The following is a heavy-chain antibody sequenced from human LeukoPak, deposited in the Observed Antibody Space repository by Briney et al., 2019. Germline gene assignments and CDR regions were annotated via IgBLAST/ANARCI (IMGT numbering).Heavy chain of an antibody. CDR3: GRVLHTNTWAIDY. J-gene: IGHJ4*02. CDR2: TNTDGSTT. D-gene: IGHD2-2*01. Sequence: GGSLRLSCTTSGFTFSNYWMHWVRQVPGKGLVWVSRTNTDGSTTTYADSVKGRFTISRDNAKNTLYLQMNSLRGEDTALYYCGRVLHTNTWAIDYWGQGTLVTVSS. CDR1: GFTFSNYW. V-gene: IGHV3-74*01.